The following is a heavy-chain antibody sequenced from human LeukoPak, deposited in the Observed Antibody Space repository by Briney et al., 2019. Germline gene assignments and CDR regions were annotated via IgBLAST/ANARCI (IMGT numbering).Heavy chain of an antibody. Sequence: GGSLRLSCATSGFTFSSYWISWVRQAPGKGLEWVANIKQDGSEKYYVDSVKGRFTISRDNAKNSLYLQMNSRRAEDTAVYYCARDSGPYLIDYWGQGTLVTVSS. D-gene: IGHD2-2*01. CDR2: IKQDGSEK. CDR1: GFTFSSYW. V-gene: IGHV3-7*01. CDR3: ARDSGPYLIDY. J-gene: IGHJ4*02.